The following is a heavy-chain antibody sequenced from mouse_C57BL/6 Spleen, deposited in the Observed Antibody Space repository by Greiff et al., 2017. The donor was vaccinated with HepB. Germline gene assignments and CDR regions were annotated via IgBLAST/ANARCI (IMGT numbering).Heavy chain of an antibody. CDR1: GFTFSSYA. CDR2: ISSGGDYI. J-gene: IGHJ2*01. CDR3: TRDGNYYGSSQYYFDY. V-gene: IGHV5-9-1*02. Sequence: EVKLVESGEGLVKPGGSLKLSCAASGFTFSSYAMSWVRQTPEKRLEWVAYISSGGDYIYYADTVKGRFTISRDNARNTLYLQMSSLKSEDTAMYYCTRDGNYYGSSQYYFDYWGQGTTLTVSS. D-gene: IGHD1-1*01.